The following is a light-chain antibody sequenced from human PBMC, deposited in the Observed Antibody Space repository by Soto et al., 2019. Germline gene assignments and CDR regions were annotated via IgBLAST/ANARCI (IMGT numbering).Light chain of an antibody. CDR1: SSDIGGYDY. CDR3: SSFTTSRAYV. Sequence: QSVLTQPASVSGSPGQSITISCTGTSSDIGGYDYVSWYQQHPGKAPKLIISGVSDRPSGVSNRFSGSKSGNTASLTISGLQAEGEADYYCSSFTTSRAYVFGTGTKVTVL. CDR2: GVS. J-gene: IGLJ1*01. V-gene: IGLV2-14*03.